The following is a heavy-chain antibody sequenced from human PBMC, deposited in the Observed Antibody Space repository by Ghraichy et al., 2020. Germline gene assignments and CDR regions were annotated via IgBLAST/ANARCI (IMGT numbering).Heavy chain of an antibody. CDR1: GGSMSSYY. V-gene: IGHV4-4*07. CDR2: IYTSGST. CDR3: AREPYVILAGYYSFDI. D-gene: IGHD3-9*01. J-gene: IGHJ3*02. Sequence: SETLSLTCSVSGGSMSSYYWSWIRQPAGRGLERIGRIYTSGSTSYNPSLNSRVTMSVDMSKNQFSVKLSPVTVADTAVYYCAREPYVILAGYYSFDIWGQGTMVTVSS.